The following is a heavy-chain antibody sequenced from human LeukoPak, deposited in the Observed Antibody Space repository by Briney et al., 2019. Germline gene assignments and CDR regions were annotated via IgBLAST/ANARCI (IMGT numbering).Heavy chain of an antibody. Sequence: PSETLSLTCIVSGVSIRSYHWSWIRQPPGKGLEWIGYIYYSGSTNYNPSLRSRVTISVDTSKNQFSLKLSSVTAADTAVYYCARGQGYSYGYEWFDPWGQGTLVTVSS. J-gene: IGHJ5*02. CDR3: ARGQGYSYGYEWFDP. V-gene: IGHV4-59*01. D-gene: IGHD5-18*01. CDR2: IYYSGST. CDR1: GVSIRSYH.